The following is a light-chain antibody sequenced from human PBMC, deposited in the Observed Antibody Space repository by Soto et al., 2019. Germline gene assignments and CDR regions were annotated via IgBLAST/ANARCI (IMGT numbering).Light chain of an antibody. J-gene: IGKJ1*01. CDR1: QSVSNY. Sequence: EIVLTQSPATLSLSPGERATLSCRASQSVSNYFAWYQQKPGQAPRLLIYDASNRATGIPARFSGSWSGTDFTRTISSLKPEDLAVYYSQQRSNWRLTFGQRTKVEI. CDR3: QQRSNWRLT. V-gene: IGKV3-11*01. CDR2: DAS.